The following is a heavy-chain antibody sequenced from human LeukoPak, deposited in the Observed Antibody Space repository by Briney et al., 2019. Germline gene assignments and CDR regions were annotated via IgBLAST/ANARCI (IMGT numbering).Heavy chain of an antibody. J-gene: IGHJ4*02. CDR1: GFTLGDYD. CDR3: AKDIIGSSWDYFDY. Sequence: GRSLRLSCAASGFTLGDYDIHWVRQAPGKGPEWVSSISSNSDTIAYAEPVKGRFTVSRDNTINSLYLQMDSLRVEDTALYYCAKDIIGSSWDYFDYWGQGTLVTVSS. V-gene: IGHV3-9*01. CDR2: ISSNSDTI. D-gene: IGHD6-13*01.